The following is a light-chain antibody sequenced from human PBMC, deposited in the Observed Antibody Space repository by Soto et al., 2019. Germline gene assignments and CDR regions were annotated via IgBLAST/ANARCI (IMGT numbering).Light chain of an antibody. CDR1: NLGSKS. CDR3: QVWDYDTDHFV. Sequence: SYELTQAPSVSVAPGQTARIGCGGDNLGSKSVHWYQQRPGQAPVLVVYADIDRPSGIPERFSGSNPGNTATLTISRVEAGDEADYYCQVWDYDTDHFVFGPGTKGTVL. CDR2: ADI. V-gene: IGLV3-21*02. J-gene: IGLJ1*01.